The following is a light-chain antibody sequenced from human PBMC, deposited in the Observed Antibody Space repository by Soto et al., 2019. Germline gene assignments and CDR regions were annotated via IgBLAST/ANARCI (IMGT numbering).Light chain of an antibody. CDR1: QSVSNY. CDR2: DAV. V-gene: IGKV3-11*01. CDR3: QQRSDWPLT. Sequence: IAMTQSPATLSLSPGERATLSCRASQSVSNYLAWYQQKPGQAPRLLIYDAVKRATGIPARFSGSGSGTDFTLTISSLEPEDFGVYYCQQRSDWPLTFGGGTRLEIK. J-gene: IGKJ5*01.